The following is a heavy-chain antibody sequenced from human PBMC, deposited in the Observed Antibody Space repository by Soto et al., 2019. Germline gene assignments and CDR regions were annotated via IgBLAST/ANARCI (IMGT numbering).Heavy chain of an antibody. J-gene: IGHJ6*02. V-gene: IGHV3-48*01. D-gene: IGHD6-6*01. CDR2: MSSRSLTI. CDR1: GFTFSTYS. Sequence: EVQLVESGGGLVQPGGSLRVSCAASGFTFSTYSMNWVRQAPGKGLEWVSYMSSRSLTIYYTDSVKGRFTISRDNAKNSLYLQMNIQRAVGRAVYSCARVGSSSDNGMDVWGQGTTVTVSS. CDR3: ARVGSSSDNGMDV.